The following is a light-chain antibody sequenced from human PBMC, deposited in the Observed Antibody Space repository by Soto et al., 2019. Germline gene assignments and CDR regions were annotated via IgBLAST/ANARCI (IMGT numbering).Light chain of an antibody. Sequence: EIVLTQSPGTLSLSPGERATLSCRASQSVTSNSLAWYQHKLGQAPRLLIYDGSSRATGIPDRFSGSGSGTDFTLTISRLEPEDFAVYFCQQFGTSPGTFGPGTKVDIK. CDR1: QSVTSNS. CDR3: QQFGTSPGT. CDR2: DGS. J-gene: IGKJ3*01. V-gene: IGKV3-20*01.